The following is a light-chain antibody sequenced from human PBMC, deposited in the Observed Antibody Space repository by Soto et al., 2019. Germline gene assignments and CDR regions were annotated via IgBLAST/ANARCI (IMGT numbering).Light chain of an antibody. Sequence: QSALTQPASVSGSPGQSITISCTGTSSDVGGYNYVSWYQHHPGKAPKLMIYDVSKRPSGLSNRFSGSKSGNMASLTISGLQAEDEADYYCSLYTSSSIRVVFGGGTKLTVL. J-gene: IGLJ2*01. V-gene: IGLV2-14*03. CDR2: DVS. CDR3: SLYTSSSIRVV. CDR1: SSDVGGYNY.